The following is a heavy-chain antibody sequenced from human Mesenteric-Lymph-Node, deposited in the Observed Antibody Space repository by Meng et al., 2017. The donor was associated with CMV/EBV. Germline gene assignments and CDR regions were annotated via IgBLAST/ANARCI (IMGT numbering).Heavy chain of an antibody. V-gene: IGHV7-4-1*02. CDR1: YTFTTYA. CDR2: SNTNTGNP. D-gene: IGHD1-26*01. Sequence: YTFTTYALNGVRQAPGQGLEWMGWSNTNTGNPTYAQGVTGRFVFSSDTSVSTAYLQISSLKAEDTAVYYCARGDSKRLIGGEYNFDYWGQGTLVTVSS. J-gene: IGHJ4*02. CDR3: ARGDSKRLIGGEYNFDY.